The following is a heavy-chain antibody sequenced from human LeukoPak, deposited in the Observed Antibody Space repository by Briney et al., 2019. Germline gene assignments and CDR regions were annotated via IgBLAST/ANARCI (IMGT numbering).Heavy chain of an antibody. CDR2: ISAYNGNP. D-gene: IGHD1-26*01. Sequence: PRASVKVSCKASGYTFTSYGISWVRQAPGQGLEWMGWISAYNGNPNYAQKLQGRVTMTTDTSTSTAYMELRSLRSDDTAVYYCARGIRVGAVNYLYFDYWGQGTLVTVSS. CDR3: ARGIRVGAVNYLYFDY. CDR1: GYTFTSYG. J-gene: IGHJ4*02. V-gene: IGHV1-18*01.